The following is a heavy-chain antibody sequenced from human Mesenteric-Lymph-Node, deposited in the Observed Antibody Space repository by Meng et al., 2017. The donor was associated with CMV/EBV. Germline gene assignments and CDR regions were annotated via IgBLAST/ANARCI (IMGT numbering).Heavy chain of an antibody. Sequence: TVSGGSVSSSSYYWGWIRQPPGKGLEWIGTISYIGNTNYNPTLKSRVTMSLDTSKNQFSLKVTSVTATGTAVYYCARPAGYTGYDLDHWGQGTLVTVSS. CDR3: ARPAGYTGYDLDH. D-gene: IGHD5-12*01. V-gene: IGHV4-39*01. CDR2: ISYIGNT. CDR1: GGSVSSSSYY. J-gene: IGHJ4*02.